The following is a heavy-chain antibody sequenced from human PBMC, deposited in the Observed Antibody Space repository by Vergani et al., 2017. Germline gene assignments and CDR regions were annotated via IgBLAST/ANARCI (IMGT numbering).Heavy chain of an antibody. CDR3: ARDRVGYCSSTSCYTPGY. CDR1: GYTFTGYY. D-gene: IGHD2-2*02. Sequence: QVQLVQSGAEVKKPGASVKVSCKASGYTFTGYYMHWVRQAPGQGLEWMGRINPNSGGTNYAQKFQGMVTMTRDTSISTAYMELSRLRSDDTAVYYCARDRVGYCSSTSCYTPGYWDQGTLVTGSS. V-gene: IGHV1-2*06. CDR2: INPNSGGT. J-gene: IGHJ4*02.